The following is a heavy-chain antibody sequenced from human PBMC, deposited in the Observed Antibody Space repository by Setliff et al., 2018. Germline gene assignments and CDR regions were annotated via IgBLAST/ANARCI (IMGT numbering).Heavy chain of an antibody. Sequence: ASVKVSCKASGYTFTSYGISWVRQAPGQGLEWMGWINPDSGDAHSPQKFQGRVTMTRDTSMSTVYMELTRLTSDDTAVYYCTRSSSYGMRYWFDSWGQGPLVTVSS. CDR2: INPDSGDA. CDR1: GYTFTSYG. CDR3: TRSSSYGMRYWFDS. D-gene: IGHD2-2*01. J-gene: IGHJ5*01. V-gene: IGHV1-18*01.